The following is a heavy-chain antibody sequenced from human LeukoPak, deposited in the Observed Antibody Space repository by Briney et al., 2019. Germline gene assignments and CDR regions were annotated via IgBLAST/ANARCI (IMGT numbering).Heavy chain of an antibody. D-gene: IGHD3-22*01. CDR1: GGSISSGDYY. J-gene: IGHJ5*02. CDR3: ARPYYYDSRIDP. CDR2: MYYSGST. Sequence: SETLSLTCTVSGGSISSGDYYWSWIRQPPGKGLVWIAYMYYSGSTYYNPSLKSRVTMSADTSRNQLSLKLSSVTAADTAVYYCARPYYYDSRIDPWGQGILVTVSS. V-gene: IGHV4-30-4*01.